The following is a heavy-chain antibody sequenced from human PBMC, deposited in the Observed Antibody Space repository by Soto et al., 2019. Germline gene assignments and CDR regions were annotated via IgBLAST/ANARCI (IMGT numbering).Heavy chain of an antibody. Sequence: VKVSCKASGGTFSSYAISGVRQAPGQGLEWMGGIIPIFGTANYAQKLQGRVTMTADESTSTAYMELSSLRSEDTAVYYCARGHLSIAAHPRYYYYGMDVWGQGTTVTVSS. V-gene: IGHV1-69*13. CDR1: GGTFSSYA. CDR2: IIPIFGTA. J-gene: IGHJ6*02. D-gene: IGHD6-6*01. CDR3: ARGHLSIAAHPRYYYYGMDV.